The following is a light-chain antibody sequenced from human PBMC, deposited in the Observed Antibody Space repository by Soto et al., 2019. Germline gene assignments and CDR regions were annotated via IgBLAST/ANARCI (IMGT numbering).Light chain of an antibody. J-gene: IGKJ2*01. Sequence: EVVLTQSPGTLSLSPGERATLSCRASQSVSNNYFAWYQQKPGQAPRLLIFGSSDMATGIPDRFSGSGSGTDFTLTISRLEPDDFAVYYCQQYGSSPPYTFGQGTKLEIK. CDR2: GSS. CDR3: QQYGSSPPYT. V-gene: IGKV3-20*01. CDR1: QSVSNNY.